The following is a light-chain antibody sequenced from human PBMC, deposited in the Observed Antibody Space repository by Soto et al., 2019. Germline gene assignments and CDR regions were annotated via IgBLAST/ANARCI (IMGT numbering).Light chain of an antibody. Sequence: QSVLTKPASVYGVPGHSITISCTETSSDVGSYNVVSWYQQHPGKAPKLLIYEVSKRPSGVSDRFSGSKSGNTASLTISGLQAEDEADYHCCSYAGSSSAYVFGTGTKVTVL. CDR2: EVS. CDR1: SSDVGSYNV. J-gene: IGLJ1*01. V-gene: IGLV2-23*02. CDR3: CSYAGSSSAYV.